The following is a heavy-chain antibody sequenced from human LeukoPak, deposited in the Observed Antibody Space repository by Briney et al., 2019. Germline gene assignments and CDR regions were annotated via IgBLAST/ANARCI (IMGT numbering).Heavy chain of an antibody. J-gene: IGHJ4*02. CDR1: GGSFSGYY. D-gene: IGHD3-10*01. V-gene: IGHV4-34*01. CDR2: INHSGST. CDR3: ARGPNYYGSGRWY. Sequence: SETLSLTCAVYGGSFSGYYWSWIRQPPGKGLEWIGEINHSGSTNYNPSLKSRVTISVDTSKNQFSLTLSSVTAADTAVYYCARGPNYYGSGRWYWGQGTLVTVSS.